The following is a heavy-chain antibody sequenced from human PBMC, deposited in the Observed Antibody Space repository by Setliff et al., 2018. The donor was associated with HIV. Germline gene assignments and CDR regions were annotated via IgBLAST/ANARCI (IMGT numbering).Heavy chain of an antibody. V-gene: IGHV1-8*02. Sequence: ASVKVSCKASGHTFSNSDIHWVRRATGQGLEWMGWMNPNSGVTGYALKFHDRVTMTGDTSISTAYLELRSLTSEETAVYYCASGKGVGGVVITDGLDVWGKGTTVTVSS. J-gene: IGHJ6*04. CDR3: ASGKGVGGVVITDGLDV. CDR1: GHTFSNSD. CDR2: MNPNSGVT. D-gene: IGHD3-10*01.